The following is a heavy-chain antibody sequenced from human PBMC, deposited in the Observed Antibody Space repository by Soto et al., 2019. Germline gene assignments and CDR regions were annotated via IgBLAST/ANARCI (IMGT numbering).Heavy chain of an antibody. CDR2: IWYDGSKK. V-gene: IGHV3-33*01. CDR3: ERDGCRHNGYFQQ. D-gene: IGHD2-8*01. CDR1: GFSFSDYG. Sequence: QVQLVESGGGVVQPGRSLRLSCAASGFSFSDYGMNWVRQAPGKGLEWVAIIWYDGSKKYYADYVKGRLTISRDNSKNILYLQMNSLRGEDTAVYYCERDGCRHNGYFQQLGQGTLVNVSS. J-gene: IGHJ1*01.